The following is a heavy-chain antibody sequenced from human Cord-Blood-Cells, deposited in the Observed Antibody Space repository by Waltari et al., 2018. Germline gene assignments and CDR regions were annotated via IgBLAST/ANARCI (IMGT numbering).Heavy chain of an antibody. Sequence: QVQLVQSGAEVKKPGASVKVSCKASGYTFTGYYMHWVRPAPGQGLEWMGWINPNRGGTNYAQKFQGRVTMTRDTSISTAYMELSRLRSDDTAVYYCAREGCSSTSCYPYNWFDPWGQGTLVTVSS. V-gene: IGHV1-2*02. J-gene: IGHJ5*02. CDR3: AREGCSSTSCYPYNWFDP. CDR2: INPNRGGT. CDR1: GYTFTGYY. D-gene: IGHD2-2*01.